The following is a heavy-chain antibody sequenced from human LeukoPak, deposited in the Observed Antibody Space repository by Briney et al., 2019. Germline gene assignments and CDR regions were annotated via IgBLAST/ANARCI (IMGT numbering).Heavy chain of an antibody. CDR3: ARDYDRYYMDV. D-gene: IGHD3-3*01. Sequence: GGSVRLSCSASGFTFSSYRMSWVRPAPGKGVVWVSRINSEGSSTSYADSVKGRFTISRDNAKNTLYLQMNSLRAEDTAVYYCARDYDRYYMDVWGKGTTVTVSS. CDR1: GFTFSSYR. V-gene: IGHV3-74*01. CDR2: INSEGSST. J-gene: IGHJ6*03.